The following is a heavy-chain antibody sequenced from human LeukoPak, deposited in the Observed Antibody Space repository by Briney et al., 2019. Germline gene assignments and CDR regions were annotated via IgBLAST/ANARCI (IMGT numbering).Heavy chain of an antibody. CDR2: ISWNSDTI. CDR1: GCTFDDYA. Sequence: GGSLRLSCAVSGCTFDDYAMHWVRQVPGKGLEWVGGISWNSDTIGLADSVKGRFTISRDNAKHSLYLQMNRLRAEDTALYYCATNGGGDSGYGNFDYWGRGTLVTVSS. CDR3: ATNGGGDSGYGNFDY. J-gene: IGHJ4*02. V-gene: IGHV3-9*01. D-gene: IGHD5-12*01.